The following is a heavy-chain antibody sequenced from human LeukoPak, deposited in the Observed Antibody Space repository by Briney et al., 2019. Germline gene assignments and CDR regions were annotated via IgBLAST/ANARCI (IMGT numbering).Heavy chain of an antibody. CDR3: ARHSGAGTGFVY. Sequence: PSETLSLTCTVSGGSTSSYYWSWVRQPPGKGLEWIGYIYYSGSTNYNPSLTSRLTISIDTSKNQFTLKLSSVTAADTAVYYCARHSGAGTGFVYWGQGTLVTVSS. V-gene: IGHV4-59*08. CDR1: GGSTSSYY. J-gene: IGHJ4*02. CDR2: IYYSGST. D-gene: IGHD6-19*01.